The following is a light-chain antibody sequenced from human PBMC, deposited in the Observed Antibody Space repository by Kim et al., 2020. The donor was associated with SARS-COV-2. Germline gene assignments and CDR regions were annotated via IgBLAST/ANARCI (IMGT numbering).Light chain of an antibody. CDR1: ESVSSY. V-gene: IGKV3-11*01. J-gene: IGKJ2*01. CDR3: QQRSNWPPT. Sequence: IVLTQSPATLSLSPGQRATLSCRASESVSSYLAWYQQKPSQAPRLLIYDASNTATGIPARFSGSGSGTDFTLTISSLEPEDFAVYYCQQRSNWPPTFGQGTKLEI. CDR2: DAS.